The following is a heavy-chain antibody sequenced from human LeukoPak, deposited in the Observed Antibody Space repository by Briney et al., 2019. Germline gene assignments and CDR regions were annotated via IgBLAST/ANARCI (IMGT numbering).Heavy chain of an antibody. D-gene: IGHD3-10*01. V-gene: IGHV4-34*01. J-gene: IGHJ4*02. CDR1: GGSFSGYY. CDR3: VRGDRYYYGSASFSLFDY. Sequence: SETLSLTCAVYGGSFSGYYWSWIRQPPGKGLEWIGEINHSGSTNYNPSLKSRVTISVDTSKNQFSLKLSSVTAADTAVYYCVRGDRYYYGSASFSLFDYWGRGTLVTVSS. CDR2: INHSGST.